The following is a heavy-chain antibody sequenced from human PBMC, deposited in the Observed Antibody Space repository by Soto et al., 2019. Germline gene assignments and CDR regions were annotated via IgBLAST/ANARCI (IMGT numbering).Heavy chain of an antibody. V-gene: IGHV1-69*13. CDR2: IIPIFGTA. Sequence: ASVKVSCKASGGTFSSYAISWVRQAPGQGLEWMGGIIPIFGTANYAQKFQGRVTITADESTSTAYMELSSLRSEDTAVYYCAREGPVVTAIGLSVDDGMDVWGQGTTVTVSS. CDR1: GGTFSSYA. J-gene: IGHJ6*02. D-gene: IGHD2-21*02. CDR3: AREGPVVTAIGLSVDDGMDV.